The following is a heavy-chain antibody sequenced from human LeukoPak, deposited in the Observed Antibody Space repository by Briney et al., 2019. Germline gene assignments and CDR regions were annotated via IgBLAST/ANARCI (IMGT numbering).Heavy chain of an antibody. Sequence: GGSLRLSCAASGFTVSSNYMSWVRQAPGKGLEWVSVIYSGGTTYYADSVKGRFTISRDNSKNTLYLQMNSLRAEDTAVYSCARGYDFWSGFYYFDYWGQGTLVTVSS. V-gene: IGHV3-53*01. J-gene: IGHJ4*02. D-gene: IGHD3-3*01. CDR2: IYSGGTT. CDR3: ARGYDFWSGFYYFDY. CDR1: GFTVSSNY.